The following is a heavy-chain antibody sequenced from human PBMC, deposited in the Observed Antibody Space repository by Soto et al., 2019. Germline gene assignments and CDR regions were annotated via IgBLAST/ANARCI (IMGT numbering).Heavy chain of an antibody. D-gene: IGHD1-26*01. Sequence: SETLSLTCTVSGGSISSSNYYWGWIRQPPGKGLEWIGNIYHSGSTFYNPSPKSRVTISVDTSKNQFSLKLSSVTAADTAVYYCARRTIATYLDYWGQGTLVTVSS. J-gene: IGHJ4*02. V-gene: IGHV4-39*01. CDR1: GGSISSSNYY. CDR3: ARRTIATYLDY. CDR2: IYHSGST.